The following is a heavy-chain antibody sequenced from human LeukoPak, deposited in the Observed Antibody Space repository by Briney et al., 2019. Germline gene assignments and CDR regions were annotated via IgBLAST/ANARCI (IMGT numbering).Heavy chain of an antibody. CDR2: VHLDGRT. CDR3: AREGGFYRPLDY. J-gene: IGHJ4*02. V-gene: IGHV4-59*12. D-gene: IGHD6-25*01. CDR1: GGSMNNYH. Sequence: SETLSLTCTVSGGSMNNYHWSWIRQPPGKGLEWIGEVHLDGRTNYNPSLKSRLVMSADLPENHISLKLTSVTAADTAVYYCAREGGFYRPLDYSGQGTLVTVSS.